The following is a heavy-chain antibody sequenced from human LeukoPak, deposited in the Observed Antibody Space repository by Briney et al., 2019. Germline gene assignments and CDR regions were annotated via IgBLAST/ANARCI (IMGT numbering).Heavy chain of an antibody. D-gene: IGHD3-22*01. CDR3: ARDYYDSSGYSDY. CDR1: GGTFSRYA. J-gene: IGHJ4*02. CDR2: IIPIFGTA. V-gene: IGHV1-69*13. Sequence: ASVKVSCKASGGTFSRYAISWGRQAPGRWLEWMGGIIPIFGTANYAQKFQGRVTITADESTSTAYMELSSLRSEDTAVYYCARDYYDSSGYSDYWGQGTLVTVSS.